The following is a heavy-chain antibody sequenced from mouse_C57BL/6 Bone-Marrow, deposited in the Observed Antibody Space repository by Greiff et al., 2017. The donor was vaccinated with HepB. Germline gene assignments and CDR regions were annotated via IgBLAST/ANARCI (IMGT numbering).Heavy chain of an antibody. CDR3: ARGGYVDV. J-gene: IGHJ1*03. V-gene: IGHV1-59*01. D-gene: IGHD3-1*01. Sequence: VQLQQPGAELVRPGTSVKLSCKASGYTFTSYWMHWVKQRPGQGLEWIGVIDPSDSYTNYNQKFKGKATLTVETSSSTAYMQLSSLTSEDSAVYYCARGGYVDVWGTGTTVTVSS. CDR1: GYTFTSYW. CDR2: IDPSDSYT.